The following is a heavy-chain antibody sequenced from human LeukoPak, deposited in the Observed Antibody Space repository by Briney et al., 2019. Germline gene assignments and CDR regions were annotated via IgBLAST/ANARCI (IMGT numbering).Heavy chain of an antibody. Sequence: GGSLRLSCAASGFTFSSYEMNWVRQAPGKGLVWVSRINSDGSSTSYADSVKGRFTISRDNAKNTLYLQMNSLRAEDTAVYYCARNRGYSYGPDYYYMDVWGKGTTVTVSS. CDR3: ARNRGYSYGPDYYYMDV. D-gene: IGHD5-18*01. J-gene: IGHJ6*03. CDR2: INSDGSST. V-gene: IGHV3-74*01. CDR1: GFTFSSYE.